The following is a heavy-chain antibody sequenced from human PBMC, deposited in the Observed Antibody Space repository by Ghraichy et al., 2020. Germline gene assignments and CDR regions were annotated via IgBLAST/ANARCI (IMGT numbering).Heavy chain of an antibody. Sequence: GESLNISCKGSGYKFTNYWIAWVRQMPGKGPEWMGIIYPGDSDTRYSPSFQGQVTISADKSSSTAFLQWSSLMASDTAMYYCARPSGYNNAHFDYWGQGTLVTVSS. D-gene: IGHD5-12*01. CDR3: ARPSGYNNAHFDY. CDR2: IYPGDSDT. CDR1: GYKFTNYW. J-gene: IGHJ4*02. V-gene: IGHV5-51*01.